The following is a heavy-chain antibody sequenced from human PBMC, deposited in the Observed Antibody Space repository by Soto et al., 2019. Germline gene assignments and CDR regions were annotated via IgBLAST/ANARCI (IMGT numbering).Heavy chain of an antibody. CDR1: GYTFTGYY. CDR3: ARDSVPYGDYYYYGMDV. CDR2: INPNSGGT. D-gene: IGHD3-10*01. Sequence: ASVKVSCKASGYTFTGYYMHWVRQAPGQGLEWMGWINPNSGGTNYAQKFQGRVTMTRDTSISTAYMELSGLRSDDTAVYYCARDSVPYGDYYYYGMDVWGQGTTVTVSS. V-gene: IGHV1-2*02. J-gene: IGHJ6*02.